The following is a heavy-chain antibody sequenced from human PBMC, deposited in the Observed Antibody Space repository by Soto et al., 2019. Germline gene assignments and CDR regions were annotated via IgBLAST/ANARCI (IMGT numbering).Heavy chain of an antibody. CDR3: ARACGGYSSLLPIDY. Sequence: QVQLVESGGGLVKPGGSLRLSCAASGFTFSDYYMSWIRQAPGKGLEWVSYISSSSSYTNYADSVKGRFTISRDNAKNSLYLQMNSLRAEDTAVYYCARACGGYSSLLPIDYWGQGTLVTVSS. CDR1: GFTFSDYY. CDR2: ISSSSSYT. D-gene: IGHD6-6*01. J-gene: IGHJ4*02. V-gene: IGHV3-11*06.